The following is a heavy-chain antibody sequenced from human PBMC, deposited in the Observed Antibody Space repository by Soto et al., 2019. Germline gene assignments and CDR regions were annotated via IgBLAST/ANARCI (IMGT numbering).Heavy chain of an antibody. J-gene: IGHJ4*02. Sequence: QLQLQESGSGLVKPSQTLSLTCAVSGGSISSGGYSWSWIRQPPGKGLEWIGYIYHSGGTYYNPSLKSRATRSVDRSKKQFSLKLSSVTAADTAVYYCARGAPVVNDYWGQGTLVTVSS. CDR3: ARGAPVVNDY. V-gene: IGHV4-30-2*01. D-gene: IGHD2-21*01. CDR1: GGSISSGGYS. CDR2: IYHSGGT.